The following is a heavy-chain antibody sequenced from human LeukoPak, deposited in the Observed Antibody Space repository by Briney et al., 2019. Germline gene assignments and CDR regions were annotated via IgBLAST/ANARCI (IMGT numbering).Heavy chain of an antibody. D-gene: IGHD5-12*01. J-gene: IGHJ4*02. CDR1: GFTFSSYS. CDR2: ISSSSSYI. V-gene: IGHV3-21*01. Sequence: GGSLRLSCAASGFTFSSYSMNWLRQAPGKGLEGVSSISSSSSYIYYADSVKGRFTISRDNAKNSLYLRMNSLRAEDTAVYYCARGHIVATTHPYYFDYWGQGTLVTVSS. CDR3: ARGHIVATTHPYYFDY.